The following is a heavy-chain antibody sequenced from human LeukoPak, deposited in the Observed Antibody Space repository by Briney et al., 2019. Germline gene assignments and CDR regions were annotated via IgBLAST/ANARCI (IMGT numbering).Heavy chain of an antibody. CDR3: ARAYGDYFED. CDR1: GYTFTSYF. CDR2: INPSGGST. J-gene: IGHJ4*02. Sequence: APVKVSCKTSGYTFTSYFIHWMRQAPGQGLEWMGIINPSGGSTSYAQKFQGRVTMTRDTSTSTVYMELSSLRSYDTAVYYCARAYGDYFEDWGQGTLV. D-gene: IGHD4-17*01. V-gene: IGHV1-46*01.